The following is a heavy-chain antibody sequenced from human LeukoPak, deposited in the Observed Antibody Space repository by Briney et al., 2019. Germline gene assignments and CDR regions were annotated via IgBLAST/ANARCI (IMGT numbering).Heavy chain of an antibody. CDR2: ISAYNGNT. D-gene: IGHD4-17*01. J-gene: IGHJ4*02. CDR3: ARIASHRAPSYGDYPNDY. CDR1: GYTFTSYG. Sequence: GASVKVSCKASGYTFTSYGISWVRQAPGQGLEWMGWISAYNGNTNYAQKLQGRVTMTTDTSTSTAYMELRSLRSDDTAVYYCARIASHRAPSYGDYPNDYWGQGTLVTVSS. V-gene: IGHV1-18*01.